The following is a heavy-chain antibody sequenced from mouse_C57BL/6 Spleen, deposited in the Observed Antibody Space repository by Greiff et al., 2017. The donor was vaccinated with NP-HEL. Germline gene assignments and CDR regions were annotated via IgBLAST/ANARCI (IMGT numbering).Heavy chain of an antibody. Sequence: EVKVVESGGDLVKPGGSLKLSCAASGFTFSSYGMSWVRQTPDKRLEWVATISSGGSYTYYPDSVKGRFTISRDNAKNTLYLQMSSLKSEDTAMYYCARHGATVGYYYAMDYWGQGTSVTVSS. CDR3: ARHGATVGYYYAMDY. D-gene: IGHD1-1*01. V-gene: IGHV5-6*01. CDR2: ISSGGSYT. J-gene: IGHJ4*01. CDR1: GFTFSSYG.